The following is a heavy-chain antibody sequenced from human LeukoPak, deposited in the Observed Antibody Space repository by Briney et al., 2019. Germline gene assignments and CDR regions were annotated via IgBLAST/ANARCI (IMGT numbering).Heavy chain of an antibody. J-gene: IGHJ5*02. D-gene: IGHD5-12*01. Sequence: PSETLSLTCAVYGGSFSGYYWSWIRQPPGKGLEWIGEINHSGSTNYNPSLKSRVTISVDTSKNQFSLKLSSVTAADTAVYYCARGRGTLAPWGQGTLVTVSS. CDR2: INHSGST. CDR1: GGSFSGYY. CDR3: ARGRGTLAP. V-gene: IGHV4-34*01.